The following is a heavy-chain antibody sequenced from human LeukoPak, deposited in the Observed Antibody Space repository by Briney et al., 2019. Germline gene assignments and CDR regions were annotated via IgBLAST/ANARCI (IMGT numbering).Heavy chain of an antibody. CDR2: IYYSGRN. V-gene: IGHV4-39*01. J-gene: IGHJ4*02. Sequence: PSETLSLTCTVSGGSISSSTYYWGWIRQPPGKALEWIANIYYSGRNAYNPSLKSRVTISVGTSNNHFSLKLTSVTAADTAVYYCARLSSVNYCSGGSCSRGGYDYWGQGTLVTVSS. D-gene: IGHD2-15*01. CDR1: GGSISSSTYY. CDR3: ARLSSVNYCSGGSCSRGGYDY.